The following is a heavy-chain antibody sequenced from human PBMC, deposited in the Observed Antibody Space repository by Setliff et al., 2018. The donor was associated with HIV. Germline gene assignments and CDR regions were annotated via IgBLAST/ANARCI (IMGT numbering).Heavy chain of an antibody. J-gene: IGHJ3*02. CDR3: ARNTDVDSVYRPFHI. Sequence: GGSLRLSCVASGFTFSTFAMYWVRQAPGKGLEWLSAISYDGSRIHYADSVKGRFTISRDNAKNSLYLQMNSLRAEDTAVYYCARNTDVDSVYRPFHIWGQGTMVTVSS. D-gene: IGHD1-26*01. V-gene: IGHV3-30*03. CDR2: ISYDGSRI. CDR1: GFTFSTFA.